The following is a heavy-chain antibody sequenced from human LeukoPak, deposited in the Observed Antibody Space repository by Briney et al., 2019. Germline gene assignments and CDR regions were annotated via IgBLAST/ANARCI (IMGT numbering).Heavy chain of an antibody. CDR1: GFTFSSYA. Sequence: GGSLRLSCAASGFTFSSYAMSWVRQAPGKGLEWVSAISGSGGSTYYADSVKGRFTISRDNSKNTLYLQMNSLRAEDTAVYYCAKLPARITFGGVIVSYWGQGPWSPSPQ. D-gene: IGHD3-16*02. V-gene: IGHV3-23*01. J-gene: IGHJ4*02. CDR2: ISGSGGST. CDR3: AKLPARITFGGVIVSY.